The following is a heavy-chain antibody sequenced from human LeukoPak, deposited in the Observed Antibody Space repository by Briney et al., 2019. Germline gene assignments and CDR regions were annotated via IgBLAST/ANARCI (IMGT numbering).Heavy chain of an antibody. J-gene: IGHJ4*02. Sequence: PGGSLRLSCAAPGFSFSNYWMNWVRQAPGKGLEWVANIKKDGSEKNYVDSVKGRFTISRDNAKNSLYLQMNSLRAEDTAVYYCARDLYSGPNTDYWGQGTLVTVSS. CDR2: IKKDGSEK. CDR3: ARDLYSGPNTDY. V-gene: IGHV3-7*01. D-gene: IGHD5-18*01. CDR1: GFSFSNYW.